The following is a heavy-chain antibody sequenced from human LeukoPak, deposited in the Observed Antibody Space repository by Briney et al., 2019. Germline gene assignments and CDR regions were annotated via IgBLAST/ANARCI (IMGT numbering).Heavy chain of an antibody. J-gene: IGHJ4*02. V-gene: IGHV3-48*03. CDR3: ATYNSGTIDH. CDR2: ISSSAGTI. Sequence: GGSLRLSCAASGFSFSSYWMHWVRQAPGKGLEWVSYISSSAGTIYYADSMKGRFTVSRDNSNNMLYLQMDSLRAEDTAVYYCATYNSGTIDHWGQGTLVTVSS. D-gene: IGHD1-1*01. CDR1: GFSFSSYW.